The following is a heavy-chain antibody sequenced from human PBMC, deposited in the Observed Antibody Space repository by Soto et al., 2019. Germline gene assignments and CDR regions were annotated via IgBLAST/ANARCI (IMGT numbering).Heavy chain of an antibody. Sequence: WGSLRLSCAASGFTFSSYSMNWVRQAPGKGLEWVSYISSSSSTIYYADSVKGRFTISRDNAKNSLYLQMNSLRAEDTAVYYCARDKTLSMVRGVINDYYYYYYMDVWGKGTTVTVSS. CDR1: GFTFSSYS. J-gene: IGHJ6*03. D-gene: IGHD3-10*01. CDR2: ISSSSSTI. V-gene: IGHV3-48*01. CDR3: ARDKTLSMVRGVINDYYYYYYMDV.